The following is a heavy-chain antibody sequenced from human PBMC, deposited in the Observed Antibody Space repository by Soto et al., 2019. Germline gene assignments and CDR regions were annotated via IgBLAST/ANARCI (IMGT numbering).Heavy chain of an antibody. Sequence: QVQLVQSGAEVKKPGASVKVSCKASGYTFTTYAMHWVRQAPGQRLEWMGWINAANGNTKYSQKFQGRVTITRDTSASTAYMELSSLRSEDTAMYTCVRSLMNPAMVTFYYFDYWGQGTLVTVSS. V-gene: IGHV1-3*01. CDR1: GYTFTTYA. D-gene: IGHD5-18*01. CDR3: VRSLMNPAMVTFYYFDY. J-gene: IGHJ4*02. CDR2: INAANGNT.